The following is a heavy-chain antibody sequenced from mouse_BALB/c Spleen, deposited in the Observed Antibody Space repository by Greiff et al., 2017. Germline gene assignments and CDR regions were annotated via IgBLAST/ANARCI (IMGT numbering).Heavy chain of an antibody. CDR3: ARWGDYDGAMDY. CDR2: ISYSGST. Sequence: DVKLVESGPGLVKPSQSLFLTCTVTGYSITSDYAWNWIRQFPGNKLEWMGYISYSGSTSYNPSLKSRISITRDTSKNQFFLQLNSVTTEDTATYYCARWGDYDGAMDYWGQGTSVTVSS. V-gene: IGHV3-2*02. J-gene: IGHJ4*01. D-gene: IGHD2-4*01. CDR1: GYSITSDYA.